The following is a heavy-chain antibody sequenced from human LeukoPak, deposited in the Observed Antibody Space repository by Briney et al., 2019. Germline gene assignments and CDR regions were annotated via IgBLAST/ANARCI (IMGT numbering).Heavy chain of an antibody. J-gene: IGHJ6*02. V-gene: IGHV3-23*01. Sequence: GGSLRLSCAASGFTFRSYWMSWVRQAPGKGLEWVSAISGSGGSTYYADSVKGRFTISRDNSKNTLYLQMNSLRAEDTAVYYCAKAPYYYYYGMDVWGQGTTVTVSS. CDR2: ISGSGGST. CDR3: AKAPYYYYYGMDV. CDR1: GFTFRSYW.